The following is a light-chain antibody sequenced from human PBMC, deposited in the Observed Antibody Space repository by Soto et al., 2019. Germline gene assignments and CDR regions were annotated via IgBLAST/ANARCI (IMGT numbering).Light chain of an antibody. V-gene: IGKV3D-15*01. CDR3: QQYNNWPLT. Sequence: IVMTQSPATLSVSPGDRATLSCRASQSVDNDLAWYQQKPGQPPRLLIYDASTRATGIPARFSGSQSGTEFTLTISSLLSEDFAVYFCQQYNNWPLTFGGGSKVEIX. CDR2: DAS. CDR1: QSVDND. J-gene: IGKJ4*01.